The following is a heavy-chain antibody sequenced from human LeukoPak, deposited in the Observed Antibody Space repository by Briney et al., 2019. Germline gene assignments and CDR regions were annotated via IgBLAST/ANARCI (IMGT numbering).Heavy chain of an antibody. CDR3: AREQAGSSGSPYYYYYYMDV. D-gene: IGHD6-6*01. V-gene: IGHV3-74*01. CDR1: GFTFSSYW. CDR2: INSDGSST. Sequence: GGSLRLSCAASGFTFSSYWMHWVRQAPGKGLVWVSRINSDGSSTSYADSVKGRFTISRDNAKNTLYLQMNSLRAEDTAVYYCAREQAGSSGSPYYYYYYMDVWGKGTTVTVSS. J-gene: IGHJ6*03.